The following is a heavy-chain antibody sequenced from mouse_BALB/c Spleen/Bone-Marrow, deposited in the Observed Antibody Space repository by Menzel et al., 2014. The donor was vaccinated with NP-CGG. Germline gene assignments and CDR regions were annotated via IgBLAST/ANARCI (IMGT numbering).Heavy chain of an antibody. CDR1: GFTFSSYG. Sequence: EVMLVESGGGLVQPGGSLKLSCAASGFTFSSYGMSWVRQTPDKRLELVASINSNGGSTYYPDSVKGRFTISRDNAKNTQSLQMSSLKSEDTAMYYCARGNYGNYVDYSDYWGQGTTLTVSS. CDR2: INSNGGST. CDR3: ARGNYGNYVDYSDY. J-gene: IGHJ2*01. D-gene: IGHD2-1*01. V-gene: IGHV5-6-3*01.